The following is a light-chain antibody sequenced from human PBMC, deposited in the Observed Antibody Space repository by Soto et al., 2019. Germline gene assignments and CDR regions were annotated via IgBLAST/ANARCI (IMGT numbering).Light chain of an antibody. J-gene: IGKJ1*01. CDR2: KAS. Sequence: DIQMTQSPSTLSASVGDRVTITCRASQRISSWLAWYQQRPGKVTRLLIYKASTLESGVPSRFSGSGSGTEFTLTISSLQPDDFTTYYCQLYNSPPWTFGQGTKVEIK. CDR3: QLYNSPPWT. V-gene: IGKV1-5*03. CDR1: QRISSW.